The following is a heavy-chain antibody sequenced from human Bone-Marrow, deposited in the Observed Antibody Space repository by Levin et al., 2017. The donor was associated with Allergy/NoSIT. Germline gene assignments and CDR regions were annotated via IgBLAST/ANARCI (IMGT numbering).Heavy chain of an antibody. V-gene: IGHV3-15*01. CDR2: IKSKTDGGTT. J-gene: IGHJ6*03. D-gene: IGHD2-8*02. CDR1: GFTFSNAW. CDR3: TSWSIDYYYYMDV. Sequence: MAGGSLRLSCAASGFTFSNAWMSWVRQAPGKGLEWVGRIKSKTDGGTTDYAAPVKGRFTISRDDSKNTLYLQMNSLKTEDTAVYYCTSWSIDYYYYMDVWGKGTTVTVSS.